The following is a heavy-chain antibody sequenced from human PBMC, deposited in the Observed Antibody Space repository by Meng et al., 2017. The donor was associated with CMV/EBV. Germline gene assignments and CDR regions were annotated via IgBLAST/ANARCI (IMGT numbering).Heavy chain of an antibody. CDR1: SYA. Sequence: SYAMSWVRQAPGKGLEWVSAISGSGGSTYYADSVKGRFTISRDNSKNTLYLQMNSLRAEDTAVYYCAKDPRLGYCSGGSCSGGWFDPWGQGTLVPSPQ. V-gene: IGHV3-23*01. J-gene: IGHJ5*02. D-gene: IGHD2-15*01. CDR3: AKDPRLGYCSGGSCSGGWFDP. CDR2: ISGSGGST.